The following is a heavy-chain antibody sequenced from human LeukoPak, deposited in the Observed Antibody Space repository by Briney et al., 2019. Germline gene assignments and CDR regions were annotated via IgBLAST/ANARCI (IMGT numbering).Heavy chain of an antibody. CDR3: ARDGEYYDFWSGYSVDY. D-gene: IGHD3-3*01. CDR2: IKQDGSEK. V-gene: IGHV3-7*01. J-gene: IGHJ4*02. CDR1: GFTFSSYW. Sequence: PGGSLRLSCAASGFTFSSYWMSWVRQAPGKGLEWVANIKQDGSEKYYVDSVKGRFTISRDNAKNSLYLQMNSLRAEDTAVYYCARDGEYYDFWSGYSVDYWGQGTLVTVSS.